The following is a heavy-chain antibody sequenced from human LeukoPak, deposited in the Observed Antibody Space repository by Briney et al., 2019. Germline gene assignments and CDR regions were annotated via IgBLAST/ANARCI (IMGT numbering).Heavy chain of an antibody. CDR1: GYTFTGYY. J-gene: IGHJ4*02. Sequence: GASVKVSCKASGYTFTGYYMHWVRQAPGQGLEWMGWINPNSGGTNYAQKFQGRVTMTRDTSISTAYMELSRLRSDDTAVYYRARYMVRGVPFDYWGQGTLVTVSS. D-gene: IGHD3-10*01. CDR3: ARYMVRGVPFDY. CDR2: INPNSGGT. V-gene: IGHV1-2*02.